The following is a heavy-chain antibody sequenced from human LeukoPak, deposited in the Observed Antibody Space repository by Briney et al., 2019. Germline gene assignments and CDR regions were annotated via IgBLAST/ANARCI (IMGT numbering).Heavy chain of an antibody. CDR3: APRRINWGVDWFDP. CDR2: ITANGLTT. V-gene: IGHV3-23*01. D-gene: IGHD7-27*01. J-gene: IGHJ5*02. Sequence: GGSLRLSCAASGFTFSSYVMTWVRQAPGKGLDWVSTITANGLTTYYSDSVKGRFTISRDNSKNTLFLQMNSLRAEDTAVYYCAPRRINWGVDWFDPWGQGTLVTVSS. CDR1: GFTFSSYV.